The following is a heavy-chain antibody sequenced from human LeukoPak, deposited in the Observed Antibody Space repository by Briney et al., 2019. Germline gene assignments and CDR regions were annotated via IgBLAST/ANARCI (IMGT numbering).Heavy chain of an antibody. V-gene: IGHV3-33*01. CDR2: IWYDGSNK. Sequence: GGSLRLSCAASGFTFSSYGMHWVRQAPAKGLEWVAVIWYDGSNKFYADSVKGRFTISRDNSKNTLYLQMNRLRAEDTAVYYCARETTTLDYWGQGTLVTVSS. D-gene: IGHD1-26*01. CDR3: ARETTTLDY. CDR1: GFTFSSYG. J-gene: IGHJ4*02.